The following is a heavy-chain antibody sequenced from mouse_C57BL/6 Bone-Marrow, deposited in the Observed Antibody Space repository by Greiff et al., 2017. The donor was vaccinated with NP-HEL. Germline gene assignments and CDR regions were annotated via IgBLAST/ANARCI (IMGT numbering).Heavy chain of an antibody. J-gene: IGHJ4*01. Sequence: DVKLVESGEGLVKPGGSLKLSCAASGFTFSSYAMSWVRQPPEKRLEWVAYISSGGDYIYYADTVKGRSTITRDNARNTQYLQISSLKSEDTARYYCTRDFISTDYAMDDWGQGTSVTVSS. V-gene: IGHV5-9-1*02. CDR2: ISSGGDYI. D-gene: IGHD1-2*01. CDR3: TRDFISTDYAMDD. CDR1: GFTFSSYA.